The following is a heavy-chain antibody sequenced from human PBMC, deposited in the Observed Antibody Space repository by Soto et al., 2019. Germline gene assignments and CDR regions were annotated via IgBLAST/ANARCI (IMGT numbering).Heavy chain of an antibody. J-gene: IGHJ5*02. D-gene: IGHD1-1*01. CDR1: AGSISSGDYY. CDR3: ARVPQGREPILDFDP. CDR2: IYYSGNT. Sequence: KTLDTLSLTCTVSAGSISSGDYYWSWLRQPPGKGLEWLAYIYYSGNTYYNPSHKSRVTIPLDTSKNQFSLVLSSVTAADATVYYCARVPQGREPILDFDPWGQGTLVTVSS. V-gene: IGHV4-30-4*02.